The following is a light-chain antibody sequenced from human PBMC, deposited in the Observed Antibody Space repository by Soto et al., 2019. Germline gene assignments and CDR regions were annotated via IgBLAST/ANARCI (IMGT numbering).Light chain of an antibody. CDR2: EVS. CDR1: GSDVGNYKY. V-gene: IGLV2-14*01. Sequence: HSALTQPASVSGSPGQSITISCTGTGSDVGNYKYVSWYQQHPGKAPKLIIFEVSNRPSGVSDRFSGSKSGNTASLTISGLQAEDEADYYCSSYTSISSLGVFGTGTKVTVL. CDR3: SSYTSISSLGV. J-gene: IGLJ1*01.